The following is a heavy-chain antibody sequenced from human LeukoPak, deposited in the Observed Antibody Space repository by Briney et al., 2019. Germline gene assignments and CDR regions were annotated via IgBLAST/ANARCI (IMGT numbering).Heavy chain of an antibody. V-gene: IGHV3-15*01. Sequence: GGSLRLSCAASGFTFSNAWMSWVRQAPGKGLEWVGRIKSKTDGGTTDYAATVKGRFTISRDDSKNTLYLQMNSLKTEDTAVYYCTAAQRERRITIFGVVPNPDYWGQGTLVTVSS. J-gene: IGHJ4*02. CDR1: GFTFSNAW. CDR3: TAAQRERRITIFGVVPNPDY. D-gene: IGHD3-3*01. CDR2: IKSKTDGGTT.